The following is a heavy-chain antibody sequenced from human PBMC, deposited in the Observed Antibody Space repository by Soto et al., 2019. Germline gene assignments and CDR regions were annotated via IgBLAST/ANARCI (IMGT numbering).Heavy chain of an antibody. J-gene: IGHJ6*03. Sequence: GSLRLSCAASGFTFSSYAMSWVRQAPGKGLEWVSAISGSGGSTYYADSVKGRFTISRDNSKNTLYLQMNSLRAEDTAVYYCAKDRRIVVVRYYYYYYMDVWGKGTTVTV. CDR2: ISGSGGST. D-gene: IGHD2-2*01. V-gene: IGHV3-23*01. CDR3: AKDRRIVVVRYYYYYYMDV. CDR1: GFTFSSYA.